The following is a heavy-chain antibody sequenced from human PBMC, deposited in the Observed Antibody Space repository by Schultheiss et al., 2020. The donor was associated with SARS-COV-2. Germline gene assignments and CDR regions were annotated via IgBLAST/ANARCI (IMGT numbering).Heavy chain of an antibody. CDR3: ARGSYYYGMDV. J-gene: IGHJ6*02. CDR2: ISYDGSNK. CDR1: GFTFSSYG. Sequence: GESLKISCAASGFTFSSYGMHWVRQAPGKGLEWVAVISYDGSNKYYADSVKGRFTISRDNSKNTLYLQMGSLRAEDMAVYYCARGSYYYGMDVWGQGTTVTVSS. V-gene: IGHV3-30*03.